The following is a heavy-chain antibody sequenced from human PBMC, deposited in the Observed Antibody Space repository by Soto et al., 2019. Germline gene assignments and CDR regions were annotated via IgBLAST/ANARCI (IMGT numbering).Heavy chain of an antibody. Sequence: QTLSRTCAITGDSVSSNSAGWSWVRQSPSRGLEWLGRTYYRSKWYYEYAVSVRGRITINPDTSKNQYSLQLNSVTPEDTAVYFCARGEQYSGRIFDYWGQGTLVTVSS. CDR3: ARGEQYSGRIFDY. CDR2: TYYRSKWYY. D-gene: IGHD1-26*01. V-gene: IGHV6-1*01. CDR1: GDSVSSNSAG. J-gene: IGHJ4*01.